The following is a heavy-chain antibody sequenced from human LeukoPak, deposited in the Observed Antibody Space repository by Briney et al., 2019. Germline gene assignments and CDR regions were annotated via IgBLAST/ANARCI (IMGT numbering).Heavy chain of an antibody. V-gene: IGHV3-23*01. J-gene: IGHJ4*02. CDR1: GFTLSSYA. CDR3: AKAEYSSSALFDY. D-gene: IGHD6-6*01. CDR2: ISGSGGST. Sequence: GGSLRLSCAASGFTLSSYAMSWVRQAPGKGLEWVSAISGSGGSTYYADSVKGRFTISRDNSKNTLYLQMNSLRAEDTAVYYCAKAEYSSSALFDYWGQGTLVTVSS.